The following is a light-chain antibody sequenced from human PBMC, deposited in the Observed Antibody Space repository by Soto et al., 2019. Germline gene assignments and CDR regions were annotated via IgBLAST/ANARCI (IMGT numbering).Light chain of an antibody. CDR2: SAS. CDR1: QSISKY. CDR3: QQSYSIPCT. J-gene: IGKJ2*02. V-gene: IGKV1-39*01. Sequence: DIQMTQSPASLSASVGDRVTITCRASQSISKYLNWYQQKPGKAPKLLIFSASNLQSGVPSRFSGSGSCTDFTLTISSLQPVDFATYECQQSYSIPCTFGPGTKLEIK.